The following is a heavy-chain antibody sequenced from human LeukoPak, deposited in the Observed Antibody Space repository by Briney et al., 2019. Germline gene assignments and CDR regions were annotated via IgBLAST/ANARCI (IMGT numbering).Heavy chain of an antibody. V-gene: IGHV1-18*03. J-gene: IGHJ4*02. D-gene: IGHD6-13*01. Sequence: ASVKVSCKASGYTFTTYGITWVRQAPGQGLEWMGWISTYNGNTNYAQKFQGRVTMTTDTSTSTAYMELRSLRSDDMAVYYCARVSLVRIAAAGTMDYWGQGTLVTVSS. CDR2: ISTYNGNT. CDR3: ARVSLVRIAAAGTMDY. CDR1: GYTFTTYG.